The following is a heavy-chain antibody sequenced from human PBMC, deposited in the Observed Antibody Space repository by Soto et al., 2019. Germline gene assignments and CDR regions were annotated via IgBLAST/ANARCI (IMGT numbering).Heavy chain of an antibody. Sequence: SETLSLTCAVYGGSFSGYYWSWIRQPPGKGLEWIGEINHSGSTNYNPSLKSRVTISVDTSKNQFSLKLSSVTAADTAVYYCARGGGWYQNIKTFDDWGQGTLVTVAS. CDR3: ARGGGWYQNIKTFDD. D-gene: IGHD6-19*01. CDR1: GGSFSGYY. J-gene: IGHJ4*02. V-gene: IGHV4-34*01. CDR2: INHSGST.